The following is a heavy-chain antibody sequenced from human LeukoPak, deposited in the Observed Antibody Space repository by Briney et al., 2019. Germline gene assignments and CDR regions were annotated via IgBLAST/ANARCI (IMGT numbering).Heavy chain of an antibody. V-gene: IGHV1-2*04. CDR1: GYTFTGYY. J-gene: IGHJ6*02. Sequence: ASVKVSCKASGYTFTGYYIHWVRQAPGQGLEWMGWINPNSGGTKYSQKFQGCVTMTRDTTINTLYMELSRLRSDDTAVYYCARGQWIAGDYYGMDLWGQGTTVTVSS. D-gene: IGHD5-12*01. CDR2: INPNSGGT. CDR3: ARGQWIAGDYYGMDL.